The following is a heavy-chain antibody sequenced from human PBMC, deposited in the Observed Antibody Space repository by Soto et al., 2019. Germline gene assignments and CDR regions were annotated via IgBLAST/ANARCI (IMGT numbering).Heavy chain of an antibody. CDR2: IYYSGST. Sequence: SETLSLTCTVSGGSISSYYWSWIRQPPGKGLEWIGYIYYSGSTNYNPSLKSRVTISVDTSKNQFSLKLSSVTAADTAVYYRAEYTNYFDYWGQGTLVTVSS. D-gene: IGHD1-26*01. V-gene: IGHV4-59*01. CDR3: AEYTNYFDY. J-gene: IGHJ4*02. CDR1: GGSISSYY.